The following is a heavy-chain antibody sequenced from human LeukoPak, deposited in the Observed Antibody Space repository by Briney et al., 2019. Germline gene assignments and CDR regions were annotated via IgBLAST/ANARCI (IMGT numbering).Heavy chain of an antibody. D-gene: IGHD3-22*01. CDR1: GFTFSSYS. Sequence: GGSLRVSCAASGFTFSSYSTNWVRQASGKGLEWVSYISSSSSTIYYADSVKGRFTISRDNAKNSLYLQMNSLRAEDTAVYYCARDYYNSSGYYHFGGNYWGQGTLVTVSS. CDR2: ISSSSSTI. J-gene: IGHJ4*02. CDR3: ARDYYNSSGYYHFGGNY. V-gene: IGHV3-48*01.